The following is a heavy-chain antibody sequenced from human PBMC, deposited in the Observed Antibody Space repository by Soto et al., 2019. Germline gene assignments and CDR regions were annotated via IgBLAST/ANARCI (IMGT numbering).Heavy chain of an antibody. CDR2: IKQDGSEY. CDR1: GFTFSTYW. J-gene: IGHJ4*02. Sequence: EVQLVESGGGLVQPGGSLRLSCAASGFTFSTYWMTWVRQAPGRGLEGVANIKQDGSEYYYVGSVKGRFTISRDNAKNSLYLQRNSLRAEDTAVYYWARGAFPTWGSYPLDYWGQGTLVTVSS. V-gene: IGHV3-7*04. D-gene: IGHD3-16*02. CDR3: ARGAFPTWGSYPLDY.